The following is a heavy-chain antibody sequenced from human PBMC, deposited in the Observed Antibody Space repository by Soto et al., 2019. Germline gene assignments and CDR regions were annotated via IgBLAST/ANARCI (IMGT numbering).Heavy chain of an antibody. J-gene: IGHJ5*02. CDR2: IYWDDDK. Sequence: QITLKESGPTLVKPTQTLTLTCTFSGLSLSTSGEAVGWIRQPPGKALEWLALIYWDDDKRYNPTLKTRLTITKDTSKNPVVLALPHMDPVDTATYYCGHYVSSSPAGWFDPWGQGILVTVSS. CDR3: GHYVSSSPAGWFDP. V-gene: IGHV2-5*02. D-gene: IGHD3-10*02. CDR1: GLSLSTSGEA.